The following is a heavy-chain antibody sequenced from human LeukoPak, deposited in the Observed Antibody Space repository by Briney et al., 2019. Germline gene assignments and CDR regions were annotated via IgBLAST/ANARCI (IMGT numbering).Heavy chain of an antibody. D-gene: IGHD3-9*01. Sequence: SETLSLTCAVSGGSISSSNWWSWVRQPPGKGLEWIGEICHSGSTNYNPSLKSRVTISVDKSKNQFSLKLSSVTAADTAVYYRASRYFDWTRSSYGMDVWGKGTTVTVSS. V-gene: IGHV4-4*02. CDR3: ASRYFDWTRSSYGMDV. CDR1: GGSISSSNW. J-gene: IGHJ6*04. CDR2: ICHSGST.